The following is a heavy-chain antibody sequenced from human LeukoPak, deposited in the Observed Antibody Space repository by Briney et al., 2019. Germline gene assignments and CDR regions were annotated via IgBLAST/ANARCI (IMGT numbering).Heavy chain of an antibody. J-gene: IGHJ5*02. V-gene: IGHV4-59*08. CDR1: GGSISSYY. Sequence: SETLSLTCTVSGGSISSYYWSWIRQPPVKGLELIGYIYYSGSTNYNPSLKSRFTISVDTSKNQFSLKLSSVTAADTAVYYCARVYYYDSSDLYFDPWGQGTLVTVSS. CDR3: ARVYYYDSSDLYFDP. D-gene: IGHD3-22*01. CDR2: IYYSGST.